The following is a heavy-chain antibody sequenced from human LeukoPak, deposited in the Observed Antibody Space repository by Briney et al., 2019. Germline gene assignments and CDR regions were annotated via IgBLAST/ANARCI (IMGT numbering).Heavy chain of an antibody. CDR1: GYTFTDYY. CDR3: ARGVTIFDYYYYTDV. Sequence: ASVKISCKVSGYTFTDYYMHWVQQAPGKGLEWMGLVDPEDGETIYAEKFQGRVTITADESTSTAYMELSSLRSEDTAVYYCARGVTIFDYYYYTDVWGKGTTVTVSS. CDR2: VDPEDGET. D-gene: IGHD3-3*01. V-gene: IGHV1-69-2*01. J-gene: IGHJ6*03.